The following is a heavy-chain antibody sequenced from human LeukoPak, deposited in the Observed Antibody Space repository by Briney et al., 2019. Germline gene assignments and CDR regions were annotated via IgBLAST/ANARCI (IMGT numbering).Heavy chain of an antibody. CDR2: IRSKANSYET. CDR3: TGGGIGATHSDY. D-gene: IGHD6-13*01. Sequence: PGGSLRLSCAASGFTFSGSAMHWIRQASGKGLEWVGRIRSKANSYETAYVASVKGRFTISSDDQKNTANLQLNSLETEDTAVYCYTGGGIGATHSDYWGRGTLVTVSS. J-gene: IGHJ4*02. CDR1: GFTFSGSA. V-gene: IGHV3-73*01.